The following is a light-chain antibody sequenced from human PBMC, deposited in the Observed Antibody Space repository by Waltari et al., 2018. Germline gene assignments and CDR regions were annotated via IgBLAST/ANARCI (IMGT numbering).Light chain of an antibody. CDR1: QSLLSSFNSKTY. V-gene: IGKV4-1*01. Sequence: DIVLTQSPDSLAVSLGERATIHCTSSQSLLSSFNSKTYIAWYQQKPGQPPKLLINWASARGSGVPERFSGSGSETDFTLTISSLQAEDVAVYYCHHYYIPPLTFGQGTRLEIK. CDR3: HHYYIPPLT. CDR2: WAS. J-gene: IGKJ5*01.